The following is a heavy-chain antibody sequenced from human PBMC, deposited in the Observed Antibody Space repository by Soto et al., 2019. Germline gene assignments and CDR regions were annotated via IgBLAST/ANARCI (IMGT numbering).Heavy chain of an antibody. J-gene: IGHJ5*02. V-gene: IGHV4-34*01. CDR2: INHSGST. D-gene: IGHD3-3*01. CDR1: RGSFSGYY. CDR3: ARGNLFTNPLRWPPGNWFDP. Sequence: SETLSLTCAVYRGSFSGYYWSWIRQPPGKGLEWIGEINHSGSTNYNPSLKSRVTISVDTSKNQFSLKLSSVTAAGTAVYYCARGNLFTNPLRWPPGNWFDPLGQGTLVTVSS.